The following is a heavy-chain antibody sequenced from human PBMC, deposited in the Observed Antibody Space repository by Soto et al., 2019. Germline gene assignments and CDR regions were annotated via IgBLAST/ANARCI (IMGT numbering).Heavy chain of an antibody. CDR2: ISYSGST. J-gene: IGHJ4*02. CDR3: ARGRPTMGSKTFFDY. Sequence: PSETLSLTCTVSGDYVSSGSHFWTWIRQPPGKGLEWLGYISYSGSTYYNPSLNPSLRTRLSISIDTSENHFSLHLISVNAADTAIYYCARGRPTMGSKTFFDYWGPGTLVTVSS. V-gene: IGHV4-31*03. D-gene: IGHD1-26*01. CDR1: GDYVSSGSHF.